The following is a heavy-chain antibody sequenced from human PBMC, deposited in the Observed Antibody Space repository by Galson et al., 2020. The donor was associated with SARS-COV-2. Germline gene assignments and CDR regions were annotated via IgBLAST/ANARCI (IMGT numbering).Heavy chain of an antibody. CDR3: AKIYDIDSGDDFDF. CDR1: GFTFSNYD. D-gene: IGHD5-12*01. Sequence: QLGESLNISCTASGFTFSNYDIHWARQAPGKGLEWVTYVYRYGGDQRYAESVKGRFTTSRDNSKNTVYLQMSSLRPEDTAMYYCAKIYDIDSGDDFDFWGHGTLVIVSA. CDR2: VYRYGGDQ. J-gene: IGHJ3*01. V-gene: IGHV3-30*02.